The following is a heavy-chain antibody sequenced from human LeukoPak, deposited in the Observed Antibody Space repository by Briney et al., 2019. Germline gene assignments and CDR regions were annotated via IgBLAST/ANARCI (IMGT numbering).Heavy chain of an antibody. D-gene: IGHD3-3*01. CDR1: GFTFSSYW. CDR3: ARFTTAPYDAFDI. V-gene: IGHV3-7*01. CDR2: IKQDGSEK. Sequence: PGGSLRLSCAASGFTFSSYWMSWVRQAPGKGLEWVANIKQDGSEKYYADSVKGRFTISRDNAKNSLYLQMNSLRAEDTAVYYCARFTTAPYDAFDIWGQGTMVTVSS. J-gene: IGHJ3*02.